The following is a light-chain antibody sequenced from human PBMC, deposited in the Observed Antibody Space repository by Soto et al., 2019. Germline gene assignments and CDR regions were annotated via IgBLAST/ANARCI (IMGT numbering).Light chain of an antibody. CDR3: AAWDASLNGVV. J-gene: IGLJ2*01. V-gene: IGLV1-44*01. CDR2: SNN. CDR1: SSNIGSNT. Sequence: QSVLTQPPSASGTPGQRVTISCSGSSSNIGSNTVNWYQQLPGTAPKLLIYSNNQRPSGVPDRFSGSKYGTSASLAISGLQSEDEADYYCAAWDASLNGVVFGGGTKLTVL.